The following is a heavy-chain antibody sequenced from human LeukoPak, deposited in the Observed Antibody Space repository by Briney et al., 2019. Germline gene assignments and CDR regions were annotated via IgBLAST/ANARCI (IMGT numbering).Heavy chain of an antibody. CDR3: ARELNGAFDA. CDR1: GFTFSSYS. J-gene: IGHJ5*02. V-gene: IGHV3-21*01. Sequence: GGSLRLSCAASGFTFSSYSMNWVRQAPGKGLEWVSFISSSSSYIYYTDSVKGRFTISRDNAKNSLYLQMNSLRAEDTAVYYCARELNGAFDAWGQGTLVTVSS. CDR2: ISSSSSYI. D-gene: IGHD1-1*01.